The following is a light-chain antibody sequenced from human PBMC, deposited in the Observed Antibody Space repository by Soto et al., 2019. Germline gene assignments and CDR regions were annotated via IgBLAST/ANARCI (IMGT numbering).Light chain of an antibody. CDR2: AVS. CDR3: CSYAGSSTWV. CDR1: SSDVGSYNL. V-gene: IGLV2-23*02. J-gene: IGLJ3*02. Sequence: QAVVTQPASVSGSPGQSIAISCTGTSSDVGSYNLVSWYQQHPGKAPKLMIYAVSNRPSGVSNRFSGSKSGNTASLTISGLQAEDEADYYCCSYAGSSTWVFGGGTKLTVL.